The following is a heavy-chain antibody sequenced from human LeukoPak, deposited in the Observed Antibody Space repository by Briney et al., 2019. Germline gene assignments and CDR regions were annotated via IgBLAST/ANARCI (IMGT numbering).Heavy chain of an antibody. CDR2: IYYSGSN. CDR3: AREASSSRGAHAFDI. CDR1: GGSISSGGYY. D-gene: IGHD6-13*01. V-gene: IGHV4-31*03. Sequence: PSETLSLTCTVSGGSISSGGYYWSWIRQHPGKGLEWIGYIYYSGSNYYNPSLKSRVTISVDTSKNQFSLKLSSVTASDTAGYYGAREASSSRGAHAFDICGQGTMVPVSS. J-gene: IGHJ3*02.